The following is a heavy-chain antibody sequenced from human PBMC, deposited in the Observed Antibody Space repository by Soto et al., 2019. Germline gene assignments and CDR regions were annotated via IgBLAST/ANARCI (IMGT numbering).Heavy chain of an antibody. CDR1: GFTFSSYA. CDR2: ISYDGSNK. Sequence: PGGSLRLSCAASGFTFSSYAMHWVRQAPGKGLEWVAVISYDGSNKYYADSVKGRFTISRDNSKNTLYLQMNSLRAEDTAVYYCARESWYARGFAPWGQGTLVTVPS. J-gene: IGHJ5*02. CDR3: ARESWYARGFAP. V-gene: IGHV3-30-3*01. D-gene: IGHD2-2*01.